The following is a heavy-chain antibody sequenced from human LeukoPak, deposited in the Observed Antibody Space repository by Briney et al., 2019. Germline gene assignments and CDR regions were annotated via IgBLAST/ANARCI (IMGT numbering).Heavy chain of an antibody. Sequence: SETMSLTCTVSGGSISSSSYNWGWIRQPPGKGLEWIGSVYYTGSAYYNPSLKSRVTISVDTSKNQFSLKLSSVTAADTALYYCARRGMGSSASRFDPWGQGTLVTVSS. V-gene: IGHV4-39*01. CDR1: GGSISSSSYN. CDR2: VYYTGSA. CDR3: ARRGMGSSASRFDP. D-gene: IGHD6-6*01. J-gene: IGHJ5*02.